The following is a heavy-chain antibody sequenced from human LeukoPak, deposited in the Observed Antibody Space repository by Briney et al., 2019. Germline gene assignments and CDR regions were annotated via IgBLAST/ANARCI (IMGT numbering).Heavy chain of an antibody. CDR2: IYYSGST. D-gene: IGHD3-22*01. CDR1: GGSISSSGYY. Sequence: SETLSLTCSVSGGSISSSGYYWSWTRQHPGKGLEWIGYIYYSGSTYYNPSLKSRVTISVDTSKNQFSLKLSSVTAADTAVYYCARVGVYYYDSSGYPWDAFDIWGQGTMVTVSS. CDR3: ARVGVYYYDSSGYPWDAFDI. V-gene: IGHV4-31*03. J-gene: IGHJ3*02.